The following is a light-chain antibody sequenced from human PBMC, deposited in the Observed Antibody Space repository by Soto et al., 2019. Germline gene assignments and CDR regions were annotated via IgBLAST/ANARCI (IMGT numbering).Light chain of an antibody. J-gene: IGKJ4*01. V-gene: IGKV1-39*01. CDR3: QQSYSTPLT. CDR1: QSISSY. CDR2: AAS. Sequence: DIQMTQSPSSLSASVGDRFTMTCRASQSISSYLNWYQQKPGKAPKLLIYAASSLQRGVPSRFSGSGSGTDFTLTISSLQPEDFATYYCQQSYSTPLTFGGGTKVDIK.